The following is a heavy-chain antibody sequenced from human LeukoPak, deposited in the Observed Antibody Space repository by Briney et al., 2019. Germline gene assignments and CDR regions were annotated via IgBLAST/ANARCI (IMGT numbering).Heavy chain of an antibody. CDR3: ARGVITFGGVIVTSYYFDY. D-gene: IGHD3-16*02. Sequence: SGTLSLTCAVSGGSISSSNWWSWVRQPPGKGLEWIGEIYHSGSTNYNPSLKSRVTISVDKSKNQFSLELSSVTAADTAVYYCARGVITFGGVIVTSYYFDYWGQGTLVTVSS. CDR1: GGSISSSNW. V-gene: IGHV4-4*02. CDR2: IYHSGST. J-gene: IGHJ4*02.